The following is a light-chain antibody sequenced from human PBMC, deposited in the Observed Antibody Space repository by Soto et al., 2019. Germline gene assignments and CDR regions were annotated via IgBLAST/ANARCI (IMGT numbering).Light chain of an antibody. CDR3: SSYTSSSTSYV. CDR2: EVS. CDR1: SSDVGGYNY. J-gene: IGLJ1*01. Sequence: QSALTQPASVSGSPGQSITISCTETSSDVGGYNYVSWYQQHPGKAPKLMIYEVSNRPSGVSNRFSGSKSGNTASLTISGLQAEDEADYYCSSYTSSSTSYVFGTGTKVTVL. V-gene: IGLV2-14*01.